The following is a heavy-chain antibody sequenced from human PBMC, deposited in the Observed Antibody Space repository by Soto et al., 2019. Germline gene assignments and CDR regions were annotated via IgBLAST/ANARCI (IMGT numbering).Heavy chain of an antibody. CDR2: ISETGSHT. CDR3: ARSLRATSPLTF. D-gene: IGHD7-27*01. CDR1: GFTFTDYH. Sequence: QRLSCEASGFTFTDYHMSWIRQAPGKGLEWVALISETGSHTAYAESVKGRFTISRDNARPSVFLQMNSLRSDDTAVYFCARSLRATSPLTFWGQGTPVTVSS. V-gene: IGHV3-11*06. J-gene: IGHJ4*02.